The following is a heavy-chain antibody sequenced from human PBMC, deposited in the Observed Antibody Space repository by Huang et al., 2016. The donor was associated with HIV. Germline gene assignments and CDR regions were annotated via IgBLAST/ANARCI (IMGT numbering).Heavy chain of an antibody. CDR1: GGSLHGYY. V-gene: IGHV4-34*01. CDR3: ATSRSGSGWFLDI. CDR2: VNHGGST. D-gene: IGHD6-19*01. J-gene: IGHJ2*01. Sequence: QVQLYQWGAGPLRPSETLSLTCGVSGGSLHGYYWNWLRQSPGRGLEWIGEVNHGGSTKYNPCLKRRVTISVDTSKIQFSLNLTSVTATDTADYYCATSRSGSGWFLDIWGRGTLVSVS.